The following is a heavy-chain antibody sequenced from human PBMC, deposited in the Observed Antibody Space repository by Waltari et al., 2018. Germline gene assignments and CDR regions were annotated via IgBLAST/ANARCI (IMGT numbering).Heavy chain of an antibody. V-gene: IGHV3-30*02. Sequence: QMYLVEAGGTVVQPGTSLTLSCAASGFTFNKNNMHWVRQAPGQGLEWVSFILYDGSDDSYADSVKGRFTISRDNSKHTIFLQMIGLKVEDTAVYFCAKDSGSGGYAFDVWGQGTMVTVSS. CDR2: ILYDGSDD. CDR3: AKDSGSGGYAFDV. D-gene: IGHD1-26*01. J-gene: IGHJ3*01. CDR1: GFTFNKNN.